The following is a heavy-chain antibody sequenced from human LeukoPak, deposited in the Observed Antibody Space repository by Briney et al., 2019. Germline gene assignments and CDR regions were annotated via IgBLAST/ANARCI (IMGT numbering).Heavy chain of an antibody. CDR2: VDPEDGET. V-gene: IGHV1-69-2*01. CDR3: ATVYYDFWSGYYDY. Sequence: ASVKVSCKASGYTFTDYYMHWVQQAPGKGLEWMGLVDPEDGETIYAEKFQGRVTITADTSTDTAYMELSSLRSEDTAVYYCATVYYDFWSGYYDYWGQGTLVTVSS. D-gene: IGHD3-3*01. CDR1: GYTFTDYY. J-gene: IGHJ4*02.